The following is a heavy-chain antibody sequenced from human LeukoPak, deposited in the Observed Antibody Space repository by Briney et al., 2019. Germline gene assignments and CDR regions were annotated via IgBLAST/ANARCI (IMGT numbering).Heavy chain of an antibody. CDR2: ISSTGGST. CDR1: GFTFSSYA. V-gene: IGHV3-23*01. J-gene: IGHJ4*02. CDR3: AKDRGSGWYVSYDY. D-gene: IGHD6-19*01. Sequence: GGSLRLSCAASGFTFSSYAMSWVRQAPGKGLEWVSTISSTGGSTYYADSVKGRFTISRDNSKNMLYLQMNSLRAEDTAVYYCAKDRGSGWYVSYDYWGQGTLVTVSS.